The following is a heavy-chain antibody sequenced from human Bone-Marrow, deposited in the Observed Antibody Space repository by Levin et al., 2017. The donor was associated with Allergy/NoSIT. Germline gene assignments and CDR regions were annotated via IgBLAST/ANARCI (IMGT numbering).Heavy chain of an antibody. CDR1: GFIVESHY. CDR3: ARVEWATHAFEI. D-gene: IGHD3-3*01. CDR2: IYTGDKT. J-gene: IGHJ3*02. V-gene: IGHV3-53*01. Sequence: PGGSLRLSCAVSGFIVESHYMSWVRQAPGKGLEWVSVIYTGDKTHHADSVKGRFTVSRDSSKNTLFLQMNSLRAEDTAMYYCARVEWATHAFEIWGQGTMVTVSS.